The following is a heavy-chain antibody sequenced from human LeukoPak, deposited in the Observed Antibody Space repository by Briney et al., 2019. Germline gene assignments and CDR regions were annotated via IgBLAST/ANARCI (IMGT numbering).Heavy chain of an antibody. J-gene: IGHJ4*02. CDR3: AGANYDSSGVH. D-gene: IGHD3-22*01. CDR1: GGSISSYY. V-gene: IGHV4-59*01. CDR2: IYYSGST. Sequence: SETLSLTCTVSGGSISSYYWSWIRQPPGKGLEWIGYIYYSGSTNYNPSLKSRVTISVDTSKNQFSLKLSSVTAADTPVYYCAGANYDSSGVHWGQGTLVTVSS.